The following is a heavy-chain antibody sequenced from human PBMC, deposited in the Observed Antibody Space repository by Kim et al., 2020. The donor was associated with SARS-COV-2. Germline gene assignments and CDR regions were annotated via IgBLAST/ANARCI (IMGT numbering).Heavy chain of an antibody. V-gene: IGHV6-1*01. CDR2: TNFRSVWFK. CDR3: ARGTRDYYYYAMDV. CDR1: GDSVSSNNAA. Sequence: SQTLSLTCDISGDSVSSNNAAWNWIRKSPSRGLEWLGRTNFRSVWFKEYALSVKSRISINPDTSKNQVSLQLRSVTPEDTAVYYCARGTRDYYYYAMDVWGKGTTVTVSS. J-gene: IGHJ6*04.